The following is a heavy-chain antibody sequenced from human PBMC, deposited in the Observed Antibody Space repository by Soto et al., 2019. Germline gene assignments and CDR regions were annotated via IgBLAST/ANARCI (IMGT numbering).Heavy chain of an antibody. CDR3: ARHYYDSRSWRGTGEDYYFDY. V-gene: IGHV5-51*01. CDR2: IYPGDSDT. CDR1: GYSFTSYW. Sequence: GESLKISCKGSGYSFTSYWIGWVRQMPGKGLEWMGIIYPGDSDTRYSPSFQGQVTISADKSISTAYLQWSSLKASDTAMYYCARHYYDSRSWRGTGEDYYFDYWGQGTLVTVSS. J-gene: IGHJ4*02. D-gene: IGHD3-22*01.